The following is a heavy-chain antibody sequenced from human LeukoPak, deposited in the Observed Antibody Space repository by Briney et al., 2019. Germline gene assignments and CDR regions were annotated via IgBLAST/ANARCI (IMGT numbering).Heavy chain of an antibody. CDR3: SRGGAPAGYAYDI. Sequence: GGSLRLSYATSGFTFRNFDLHWVRQATGEGLEWVSAIGTAGDTYYPDSVKGRFTISRDNAKNSFYHQMNNLRVGDTAVYYCSRGGAPAGYAYDIWGHGTVVTVSS. CDR2: IGTAGDT. CDR1: GFTFRNFD. V-gene: IGHV3-13*01. J-gene: IGHJ3*02. D-gene: IGHD6-13*01.